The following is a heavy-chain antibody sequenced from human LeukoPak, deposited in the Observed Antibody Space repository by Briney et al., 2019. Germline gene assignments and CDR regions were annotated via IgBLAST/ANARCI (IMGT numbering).Heavy chain of an antibody. CDR1: GGSISSYY. CDR2: IYTSGST. J-gene: IGHJ4*02. V-gene: IGHV4-4*07. D-gene: IGHD6-19*01. Sequence: SETLSLTCTVSGGSISSYYWSWIRQPAGKGLEWIGRIYTSGSTNYNPSLKSRVTMSVGTSKNQFSLKLSSVTAADTAVYYCARFSSGWYLTYYFDYWGQGTLVTVSS. CDR3: ARFSSGWYLTYYFDY.